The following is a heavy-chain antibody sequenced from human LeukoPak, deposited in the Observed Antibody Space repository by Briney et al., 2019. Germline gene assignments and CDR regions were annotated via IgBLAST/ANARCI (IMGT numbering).Heavy chain of an antibody. J-gene: IGHJ4*02. Sequence: GGSLRLSCAASGFTFSSYGMHWVRQAPGKGLEWVSYISSGSNTIYYADSVKGRFTISRDNAKNSLYLHMNSLRAEDTAVYYCASSYAGDYWGDYWGQGTLVTVSS. D-gene: IGHD7-27*01. CDR3: ASSYAGDYWGDY. CDR1: GFTFSSYG. CDR2: ISSGSNTI. V-gene: IGHV3-48*01.